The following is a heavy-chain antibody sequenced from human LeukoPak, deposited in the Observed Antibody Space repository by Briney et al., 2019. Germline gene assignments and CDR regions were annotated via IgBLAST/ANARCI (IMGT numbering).Heavy chain of an antibody. CDR3: ARDGSLSHFDY. J-gene: IGHJ4*02. CDR1: GYTFTGYY. D-gene: IGHD6-13*01. Sequence: ASVKVSCKASGYTFTGYYMHWVRQAPGQGPEWMGWINPKSGGTNYAQKFRGRVTMTRDTSINTAYMELSRLTSDDTAVYYCARDGSLSHFDYWGQGTLVTVSS. CDR2: INPKSGGT. V-gene: IGHV1-2*02.